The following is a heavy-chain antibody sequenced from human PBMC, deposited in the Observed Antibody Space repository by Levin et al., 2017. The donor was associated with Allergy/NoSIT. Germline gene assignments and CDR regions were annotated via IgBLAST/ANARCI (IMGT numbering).Heavy chain of an antibody. Sequence: GESLKISCAASGFTFIGYAMTWVRQAPGKGLEWVSSINGVGSGTYYADSVKGRFTISRDNFKNTLHLQMNSLRAEDTAVYYCAKYYGSGLRWFDAWGQGTLVTVSP. V-gene: IGHV3-23*01. D-gene: IGHD3-10*01. CDR1: GFTFIGYA. CDR3: AKYYGSGLRWFDA. CDR2: INGVGSGT. J-gene: IGHJ5*02.